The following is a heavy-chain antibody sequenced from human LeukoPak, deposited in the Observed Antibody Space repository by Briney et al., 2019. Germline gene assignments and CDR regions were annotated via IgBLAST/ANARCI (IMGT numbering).Heavy chain of an antibody. CDR3: ARNYDFWSGHFDY. V-gene: IGHV3-21*01. D-gene: IGHD3-3*01. Sequence: GGSLRLSCAASGFTFTNSSMTWVRQAPGKGLEWVSSISSSSSYIYYADSVKGRFTISRDNAKNSLYLQMNSLRAEDTAVYYCARNYDFWSGHFDYWGQGTLVTVSS. J-gene: IGHJ4*02. CDR1: GFTFTNSS. CDR2: ISSSSSYI.